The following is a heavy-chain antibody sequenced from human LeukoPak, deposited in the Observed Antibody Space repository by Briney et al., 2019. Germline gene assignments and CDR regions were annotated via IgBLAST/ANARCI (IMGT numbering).Heavy chain of an antibody. D-gene: IGHD6-19*01. CDR3: ARSAVVAVAGTKDY. CDR2: ISAYNGNT. J-gene: IGHJ4*02. CDR1: GYTFTTYG. V-gene: IGHV1-18*01. Sequence: ASVKVSCKASGYTFTTYGISWVRQAPGQGLEWMGWISAYNGNTNYAQKLQGRVTMTTDTSTSTAYMELRSLRSDDTAVYYCARSAVVAVAGTKDYWGQGTLVTVSS.